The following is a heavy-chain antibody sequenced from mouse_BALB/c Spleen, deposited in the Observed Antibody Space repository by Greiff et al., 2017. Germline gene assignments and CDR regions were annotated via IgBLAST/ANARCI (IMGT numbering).Heavy chain of an antibody. V-gene: IGHV2-5-1*01. D-gene: IGHD2-14*01. CDR1: GFSLTSYG. J-gene: IGHJ4*01. CDR2: IWRGGST. Sequence: QVQLQQSGPSLVQPSQSLSITCTVSGFSLTSYGVHWVRQSPGKGLEWLGVIWRGGSTDYNAAFMSRLSITKDNSKSQVFFKMNSLQADDTAIYYCAKNSRYDLYYAMDYWGQGTSVTVSS. CDR3: AKNSRYDLYYAMDY.